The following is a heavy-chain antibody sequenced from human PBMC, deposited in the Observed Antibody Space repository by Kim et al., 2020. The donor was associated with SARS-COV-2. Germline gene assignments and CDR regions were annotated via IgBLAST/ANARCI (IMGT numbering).Heavy chain of an antibody. CDR3: ARDGPGTIFGVN. D-gene: IGHD3-3*01. J-gene: IGHJ4*02. Sequence: YAQKFPGRVTMTRDTSTSTVYMELSSLRSEDTAVYYCARDGPGTIFGVNWGQGTLVTVSS. V-gene: IGHV1-46*01.